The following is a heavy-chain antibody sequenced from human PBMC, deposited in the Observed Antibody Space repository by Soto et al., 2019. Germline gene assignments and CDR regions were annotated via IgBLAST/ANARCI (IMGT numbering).Heavy chain of an antibody. J-gene: IGHJ5*02. CDR3: ARDLTGTTYNWFDP. Sequence: SQTLSLTCPISGDSLSSNSAAWNWISQSPSRGLEWLGRTYYRSKWYNDYAVSVKSRITINPDTSKNQFSLQLNSVTPEDTAVYYCARDLTGTTYNWFDPWGQGTLVTVSS. V-gene: IGHV6-1*01. CDR1: GDSLSSNSAA. D-gene: IGHD1-7*01. CDR2: TYYRSKWYN.